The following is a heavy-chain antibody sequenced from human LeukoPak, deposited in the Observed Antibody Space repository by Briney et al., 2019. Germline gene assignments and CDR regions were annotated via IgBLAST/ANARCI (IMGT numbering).Heavy chain of an antibody. CDR3: ATFDYGSGSPNWFDP. CDR2: INPSSGGT. Sequence: GASVKVSCKPSGYTFTGYYMHWVRQAPGQGLEWMGWINPSSGGTNYPQKFQGRVTMTRDTSISTAYMELSRLRSDDTAVYYCATFDYGSGSPNWFDPWGQGTLVTASS. CDR1: GYTFTGYY. D-gene: IGHD3-10*01. J-gene: IGHJ5*02. V-gene: IGHV1-2*02.